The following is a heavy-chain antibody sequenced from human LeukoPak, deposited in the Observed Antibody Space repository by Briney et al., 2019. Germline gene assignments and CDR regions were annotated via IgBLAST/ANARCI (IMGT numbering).Heavy chain of an antibody. Sequence: GASVKVSCKASGYTFTGYYMHWVRQAPRQGLEWMGWINPNSGATNYALKFQGSVTMTRDTSISTAYMELSRLRSDDTAMYYCARGITTVGVFRVWGQGTMVTVSS. CDR3: ARGITTVGVFRV. V-gene: IGHV1-2*02. D-gene: IGHD3-10*01. J-gene: IGHJ3*01. CDR2: INPNSGAT. CDR1: GYTFTGYY.